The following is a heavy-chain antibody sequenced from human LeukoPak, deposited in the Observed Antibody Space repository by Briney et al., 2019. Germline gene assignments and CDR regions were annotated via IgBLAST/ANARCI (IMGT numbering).Heavy chain of an antibody. J-gene: IGHJ4*02. V-gene: IGHV3-74*01. CDR3: ARDGGYDILTGYPSDY. Sequence: GGSLRLSCAASGFTFSSYWMHWVRQAPGKGLVWVSRINSDGSSTSYADSVKDRFTISRDNAKNTLYLQMNSLRAEDTAVYYCARDGGYDILTGYPSDYWGQGTLVTVSS. CDR1: GFTFSSYW. CDR2: INSDGSST. D-gene: IGHD3-9*01.